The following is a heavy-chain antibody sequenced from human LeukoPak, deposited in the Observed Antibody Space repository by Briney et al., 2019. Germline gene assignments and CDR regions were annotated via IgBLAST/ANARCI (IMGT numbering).Heavy chain of an antibody. CDR3: ASWAVVGATNDGNFDY. V-gene: IGHV1-18*01. J-gene: IGHJ4*02. CDR1: GYTFTSYG. D-gene: IGHD1-26*01. CDR2: ISAYNGNT. Sequence: ASVKVSCKASGYTFTSYGISWVRQAPGQGLEWMGWISAYNGNTNYAQKLQGRVTMTTDTSTSTAYMELRSLRSDDTAVYYCASWAVVGATNDGNFDYWGQGTLVTVSS.